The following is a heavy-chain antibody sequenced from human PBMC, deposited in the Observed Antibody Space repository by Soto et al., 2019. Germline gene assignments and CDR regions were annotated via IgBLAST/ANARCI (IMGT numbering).Heavy chain of an antibody. CDR3: AKGENYDFWSGYYSYFQH. CDR1: GFTFSSYA. J-gene: IGHJ1*01. Sequence: GGSLRLSCAASGFTFSSYAMSWVRQAPGKGLEWVSAISGSGGSTYYADSVKGRFTISRDNSKNTLYLQMNSLRAEDTAVYYCAKGENYDFWSGYYSYFQHWGQGTLVTVS. CDR2: ISGSGGST. V-gene: IGHV3-23*01. D-gene: IGHD3-3*01.